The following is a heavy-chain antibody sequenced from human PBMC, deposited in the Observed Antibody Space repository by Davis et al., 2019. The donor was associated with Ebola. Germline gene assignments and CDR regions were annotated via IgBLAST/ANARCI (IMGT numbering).Heavy chain of an antibody. Sequence: PGGSLRLSCAASGFTFNSYAMSWVRQAPGKGLEWVSTLGTSADTYYADSVKGRFTISRDNSKNTLFLQMTNLRPEDTAVYYCVKDLVPQQLVGNFDSWGQGTLVTVSS. CDR2: LGTSADT. V-gene: IGHV3-23*01. D-gene: IGHD6-13*01. CDR3: VKDLVPQQLVGNFDS. J-gene: IGHJ4*02. CDR1: GFTFNSYA.